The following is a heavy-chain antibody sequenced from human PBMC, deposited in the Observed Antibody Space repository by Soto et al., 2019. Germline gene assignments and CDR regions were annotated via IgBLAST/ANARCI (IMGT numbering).Heavy chain of an antibody. J-gene: IGHJ4*02. V-gene: IGHV3-30*03. CDR3: ARELASGWPSWDY. CDR2: ISYDGSNQ. Sequence: GGSLRLSCAASGFTFNIYGMHWVRQAPDKGLEWVALISYDGSNQYYADSVKGRFTISRDNSKNTLFLQMNSLRADDTAVYYCARELASGWPSWDYWGQGTLVTVSS. CDR1: GFTFNIYG. D-gene: IGHD6-19*01.